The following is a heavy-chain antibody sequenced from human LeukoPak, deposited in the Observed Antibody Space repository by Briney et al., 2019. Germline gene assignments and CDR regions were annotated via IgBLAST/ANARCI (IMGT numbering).Heavy chain of an antibody. J-gene: IGHJ4*02. CDR3: ARDMYYGSGSPTSDY. D-gene: IGHD3-10*01. CDR2: MNQDGSEK. V-gene: IGHV3-7*05. CDR1: GFTFSTYW. Sequence: GGSLRLSCAASGFTFSTYWMTWVRQAPGKGLEWVANMNQDGSEKYYVDSVRGRFTISRDNAKNSLFLHMNSLRAEDTAVYYCARDMYYGSGSPTSDYWGQGTLATVSS.